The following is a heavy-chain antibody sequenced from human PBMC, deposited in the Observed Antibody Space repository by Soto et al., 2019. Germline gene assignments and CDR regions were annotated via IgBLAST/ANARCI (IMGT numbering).Heavy chain of an antibody. CDR2: ISGIGSDT. Sequence: GGSLRLSGAPSVFIFSNYDMSWVRQARGKGLEWVSAISGIGSDTYYTESVRGRFTISRDNLKNTLYLQMNSLRAEDTAVYYCAEDTGRGGGSVFDYWGQGTLVSVSS. CDR3: AEDTGRGGGSVFDY. CDR1: VFIFSNYD. D-gene: IGHD2-15*01. V-gene: IGHV3-23*01. J-gene: IGHJ4*02.